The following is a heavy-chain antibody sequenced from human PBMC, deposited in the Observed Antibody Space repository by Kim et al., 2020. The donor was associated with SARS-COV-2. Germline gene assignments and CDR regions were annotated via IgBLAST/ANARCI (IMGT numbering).Heavy chain of an antibody. Sequence: SETLSLTCTVSGGSISSSSYYWGWIRQPPGKGLEWIGSIYYSGSTYYNPSLKSRVTISVDTSKNQFSLKLSSVTAADTAVYYCAIPGSAYGMDVWGQGTTVTVSS. V-gene: IGHV4-39*01. CDR1: GGSISSSSYY. J-gene: IGHJ6*02. CDR3: AIPGSAYGMDV. CDR2: IYYSGST.